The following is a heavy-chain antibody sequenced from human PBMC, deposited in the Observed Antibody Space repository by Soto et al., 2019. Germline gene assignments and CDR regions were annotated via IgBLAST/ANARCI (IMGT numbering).Heavy chain of an antibody. V-gene: IGHV3-30-3*01. Sequence: PGGSLRLSCAASGFTFSSYAMHWVRQAPGKGLEWVAFISHDGDNTYYADSVKGRFSISRDNSNNTLYLQMNSLRTEDTAVFYCGRPRFFFDSGSFSDAHPAANWGLGTLVTVSS. D-gene: IGHD1-26*01. CDR1: GFTFSSYA. CDR3: GRPRFFFDSGSFSDAHPAAN. J-gene: IGHJ4*02. CDR2: ISHDGDNT.